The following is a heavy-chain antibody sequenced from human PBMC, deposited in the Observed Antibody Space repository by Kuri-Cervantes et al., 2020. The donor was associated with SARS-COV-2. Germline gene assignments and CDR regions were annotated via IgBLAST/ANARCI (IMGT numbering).Heavy chain of an antibody. Sequence: GGSLRLSCTASGFIFSDYYMTWIRQAPGKGLEYVSAISSNGGSTYYADSVKGRFTISRDNSKNTLYLQMGSLRAEDMAVYYCARARQYYYDSSGYSDAFDIWGQGTMVTVSS. CDR2: ISSNGGST. J-gene: IGHJ3*02. CDR1: GFIFSDYY. D-gene: IGHD3-22*01. CDR3: ARARQYYYDSSGYSDAFDI. V-gene: IGHV3-64*02.